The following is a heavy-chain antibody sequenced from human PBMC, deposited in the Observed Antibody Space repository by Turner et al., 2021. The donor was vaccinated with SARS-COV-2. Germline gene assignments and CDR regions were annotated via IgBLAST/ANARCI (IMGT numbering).Heavy chain of an antibody. CDR1: GFTFINYG. Sequence: QVQLVESGGGVVQPGRTLRRSCAASGFTFINYGMHWVRQAPGKGLEWVALISYDGSNKYYADSVKGRFTISRDNSKNTLYLQMNSLRAEDTAVYYCAKSNRGSYYYGIDVWGQGTTVTVSS. J-gene: IGHJ6*02. V-gene: IGHV3-30*18. CDR2: ISYDGSNK. CDR3: AKSNRGSYYYGIDV. D-gene: IGHD3-10*01.